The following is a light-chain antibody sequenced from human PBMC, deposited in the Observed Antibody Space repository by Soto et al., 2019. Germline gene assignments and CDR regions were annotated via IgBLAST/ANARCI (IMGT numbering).Light chain of an antibody. CDR3: QQYGSSPPFT. CDR1: QSISSN. Sequence: EIVLTQSPATLSLSPGERATLYCRASQSISSNLAWYQQKPGQAPRLIIYGASIRATGIPDRFSGSGSGTDFTLTISRLEPEDFAVYYCQQYGSSPPFTFGQGTKVDIK. CDR2: GAS. J-gene: IGKJ3*01. V-gene: IGKV3-20*01.